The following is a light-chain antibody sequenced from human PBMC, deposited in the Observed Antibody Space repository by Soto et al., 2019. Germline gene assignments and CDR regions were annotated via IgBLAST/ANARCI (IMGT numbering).Light chain of an antibody. CDR2: KAS. J-gene: IGKJ1*01. CDR3: QQYDSYWT. Sequence: DIQMTQSPSTLSASVGDRVTITCRASQNIGRLLAWYQQKPGKAPKLLIYKASILESGVPLRFSGSGSGTEFTLASSSLQPDDFATYYCQQYDSYWTFGQGNKGEIK. CDR1: QNIGRL. V-gene: IGKV1-5*03.